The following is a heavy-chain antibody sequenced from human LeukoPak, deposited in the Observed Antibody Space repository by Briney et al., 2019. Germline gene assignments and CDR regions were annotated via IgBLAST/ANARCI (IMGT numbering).Heavy chain of an antibody. Sequence: PSETLSLTCAVYGGSFSGYYWSWTRQPPGKGLEWIGEINHSGSTNYNPSLKSRVTISVDTSKNQFSLKLSSVTAADTAVYYCARDRAGTTGRWFDPWGQGTLVTVSS. J-gene: IGHJ5*02. CDR2: INHSGST. D-gene: IGHD1-7*01. CDR3: ARDRAGTTGRWFDP. V-gene: IGHV4-34*01. CDR1: GGSFSGYY.